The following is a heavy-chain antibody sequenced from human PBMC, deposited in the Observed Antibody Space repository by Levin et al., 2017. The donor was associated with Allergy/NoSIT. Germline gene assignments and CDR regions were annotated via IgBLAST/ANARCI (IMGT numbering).Heavy chain of an antibody. CDR1: GYSFTSYW. CDR3: ARRGARDYYYYMDV. J-gene: IGHJ6*03. D-gene: IGHD4/OR15-4a*01. CDR2: IYPGDSDT. Sequence: GGSLRLSCQGSGYSFTSYWIGWVRQMPGKGLEWMGIIYPGDSDTRYSPSFQGQVTISADKSISTAYLQWSSLKASDTAIYYCARRGARDYYYYMDVWGKGTTVTVSS. V-gene: IGHV5-51*01.